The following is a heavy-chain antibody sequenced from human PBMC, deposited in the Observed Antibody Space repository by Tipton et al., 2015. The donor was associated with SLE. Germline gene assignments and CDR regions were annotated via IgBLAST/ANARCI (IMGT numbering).Heavy chain of an antibody. Sequence: TLSLTCTVSGGSISSYYWSWIRQPPGKGLEWIGYIYYGGSTNYNPSLKSRVTISVDTSKNQFSLKLSSVTAADTAVYYCASTTIFGGYYYYMDVWGKGTTVTVSS. V-gene: IGHV4-59*01. CDR1: GGSISSYY. D-gene: IGHD3-3*01. J-gene: IGHJ6*03. CDR3: ASTTIFGGYYYYMDV. CDR2: IYYGGST.